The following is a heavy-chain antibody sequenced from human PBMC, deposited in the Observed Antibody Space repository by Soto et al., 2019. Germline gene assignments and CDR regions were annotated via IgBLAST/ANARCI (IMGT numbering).Heavy chain of an antibody. J-gene: IGHJ4*02. CDR3: ARDLIKYYFDY. V-gene: IGHV1-3*01. CDR1: GYILTNYA. CDR2: INAANGNT. Sequence: GASVKVSCKASGYILTNYAMHWVRQAPGQRLEWMGWINAANGNTKYSQKFQGRVTITTDTSASTAYMELSSLRSEDTAVYYCARDLIKYYFDYWGQGTLVTVSS.